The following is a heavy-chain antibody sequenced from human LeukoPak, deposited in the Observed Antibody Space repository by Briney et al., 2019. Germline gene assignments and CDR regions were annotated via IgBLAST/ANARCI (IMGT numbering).Heavy chain of an antibody. CDR2: ISGSGGST. CDR1: GFTFSSYA. D-gene: IGHD2-2*02. CDR3: AKDIGGIVVVPAAIEGDY. Sequence: GGSLRLSCAASGFTFSSYAMSWVRQAPGKGLEWVSAISGSGGSTYYADSVKGRFTISRDNSKNTLYLQMNSLRAEDTAVYYCAKDIGGIVVVPAAIEGDYWGQGTLVTVSS. V-gene: IGHV3-23*01. J-gene: IGHJ4*02.